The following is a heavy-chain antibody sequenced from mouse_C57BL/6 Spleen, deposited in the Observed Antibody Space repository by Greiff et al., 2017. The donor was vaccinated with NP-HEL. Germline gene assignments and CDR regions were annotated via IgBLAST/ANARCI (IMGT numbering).Heavy chain of an antibody. V-gene: IGHV2-2*01. CDR1: GFSLTSYG. J-gene: IGHJ4*01. CDR3: ARYYDYAGTAMDY. Sequence: QVQLQQSGPGLVQPSQSLSITCTVSGFSLTSYGVHWVRQSPGKGLEWLGVIWSGGSTDYNAAFISRLSISKDNSKSQVFFKMNSLQADDTAIYYCARYYDYAGTAMDYWGQGTSVTVSS. CDR2: IWSGGST. D-gene: IGHD2-4*01.